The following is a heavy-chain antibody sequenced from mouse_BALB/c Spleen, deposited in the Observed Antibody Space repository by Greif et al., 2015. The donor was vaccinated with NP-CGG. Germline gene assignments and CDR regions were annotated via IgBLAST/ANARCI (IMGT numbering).Heavy chain of an antibody. CDR1: GFAFSSYD. Sequence: EVKVVESGGGLVKPGGSLKLSCAASGFAFSSYDMSWVRQTPEKRLEWVAYISSGGGSTYYPDTVKGRFTISRDNAKNTLHLQMSSLKSEDTAMYYCARRYGSFAYWGQGTLVTVSA. J-gene: IGHJ3*01. D-gene: IGHD2-10*02. CDR2: ISSGGGST. V-gene: IGHV5-12-1*01. CDR3: ARRYGSFAY.